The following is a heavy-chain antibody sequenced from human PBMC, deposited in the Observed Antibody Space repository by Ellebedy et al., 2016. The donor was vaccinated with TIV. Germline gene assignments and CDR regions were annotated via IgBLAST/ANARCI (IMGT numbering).Heavy chain of an antibody. CDR3: VRRGYCTGGFCYSVNYGAF. CDR1: GFTFSSYS. Sequence: GESLKISCAASGFTFSSYSMNWVRQAPGKGLEWVSSISSSSSYIYYADSIKGRFTISRDNAKNSLFLQMDSLRAEDTATYYCVRRGYCTGGFCYSVNYGAFWGRGTLVTVSA. V-gene: IGHV3-21*01. D-gene: IGHD2-8*02. J-gene: IGHJ1*01. CDR2: ISSSSSYI.